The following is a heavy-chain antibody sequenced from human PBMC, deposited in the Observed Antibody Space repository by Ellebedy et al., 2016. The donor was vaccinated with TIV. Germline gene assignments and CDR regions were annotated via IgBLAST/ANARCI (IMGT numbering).Heavy chain of an antibody. CDR3: ARGGSVTGRPTYFDY. CDR2: ISSSGSTI. J-gene: IGHJ4*02. V-gene: IGHV3-11*01. D-gene: IGHD2-21*02. CDR1: GFTFSDYY. Sequence: GESLKISCAASGFTFSDYYMSWIRQAPGKGLEWVSYISSSGSTIYYADSVKGRFTISRDNAKNSLYLQMNSLRAEDTAVYYCARGGSVTGRPTYFDYWGQGTLVTVSS.